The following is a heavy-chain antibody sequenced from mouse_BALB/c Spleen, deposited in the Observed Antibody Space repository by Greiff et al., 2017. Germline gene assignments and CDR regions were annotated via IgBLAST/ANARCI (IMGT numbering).Heavy chain of an antibody. V-gene: IGHV1-82*01. D-gene: IGHD1-1*01. J-gene: IGHJ2*01. CDR2: IYPGDGDT. CDR1: GYAFSSSW. Sequence: VQLQQSGPELVKPGASVKISCKASGYAFSSSWMNWVKQRPGQGLEWIGRIYPGDGDTNFNGKFKGKATLTADKSSSTAYMQLSSLTSVDSAVYFCASGSTFDYWGQGTTLTVSS. CDR3: ASGSTFDY.